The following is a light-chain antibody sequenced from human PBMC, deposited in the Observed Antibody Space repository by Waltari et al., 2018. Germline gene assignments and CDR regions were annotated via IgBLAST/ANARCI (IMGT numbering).Light chain of an antibody. CDR1: QSVLSTSNNQNY. CDR2: WAS. V-gene: IGKV4-1*01. CDR3: QQYYGSPLT. Sequence: DIVMTQSPDSLAVSLGERATVNCKSSQSVLSTSNNQNYLAWYQQKAGQSPKLLIYWASTRESGVPDRFSGSGSGTDFTLTISSLQAEDVAVYYCQQYYGSPLTFGGGTKVEIK. J-gene: IGKJ4*01.